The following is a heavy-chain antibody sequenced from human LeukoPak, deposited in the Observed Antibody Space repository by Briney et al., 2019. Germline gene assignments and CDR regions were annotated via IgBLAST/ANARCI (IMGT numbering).Heavy chain of an antibody. CDR3: ARETRYDFWSGQGVV. Sequence: SETLSLTCTVSGGSISSYYWSWIRQPPGKGLEWIGYIYYSGSTNYNPSLKSRVTISVDTSKNQFSLKLSSVTAADTAVYYCARETRYDFWSGQGVVWGKGTTVTVSS. D-gene: IGHD3-3*01. CDR1: GGSISSYY. J-gene: IGHJ6*04. CDR2: IYYSGST. V-gene: IGHV4-59*12.